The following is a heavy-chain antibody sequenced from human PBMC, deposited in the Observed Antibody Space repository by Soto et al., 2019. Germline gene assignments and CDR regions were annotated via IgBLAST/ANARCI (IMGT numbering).Heavy chain of an antibody. CDR1: GYSFTSYW. CDR2: IYPGDSDT. CDR3: AGGGVRGFISQNRDYYDMDV. Sequence: PGESLKISCKGSGYSFTSYWIGWVRQMPGKGLEWMGIIYPGDSDTRYSPSFQGQVTISADKSISTAYLQWSSLKASDTAMYYCAGGGVRGFISQNRDYYDMDVLTLRTTVPVSS. J-gene: IGHJ6*02. D-gene: IGHD3-10*01. V-gene: IGHV5-51*01.